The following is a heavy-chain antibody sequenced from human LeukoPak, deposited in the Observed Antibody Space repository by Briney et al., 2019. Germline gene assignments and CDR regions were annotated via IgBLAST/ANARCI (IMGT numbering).Heavy chain of an antibody. CDR2: IYTSGST. V-gene: IGHV4-61*02. CDR3: ARTQKPEYYYYYYMDA. CDR1: GGSISSSSYY. Sequence: SETLSLTCTVSGGSISSSSYYWGWIRQPAGKGLEWIGRIYTSGSTNYNPSLKSRVTISVDTSKNQFSLKLSSVTAADTAVYYCARTQKPEYYYYYYMDAWGKGTTVTVSS. D-gene: IGHD1-7*01. J-gene: IGHJ6*03.